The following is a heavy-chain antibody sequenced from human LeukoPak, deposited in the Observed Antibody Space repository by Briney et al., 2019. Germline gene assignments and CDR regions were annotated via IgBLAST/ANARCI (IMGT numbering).Heavy chain of an antibody. Sequence: ASMKVSCKASGYTFTGYYMHWVRQAPGQGLEWMGWINPNSGGTNYAQKFQGRVTMTRDTSISTAYMELSRLRSDDTAVYYCARGPVLLWFGESRGFDYWGQGTLVTVSS. CDR3: ARGPVLLWFGESRGFDY. J-gene: IGHJ4*02. D-gene: IGHD3-10*01. CDR1: GYTFTGYY. CDR2: INPNSGGT. V-gene: IGHV1-2*02.